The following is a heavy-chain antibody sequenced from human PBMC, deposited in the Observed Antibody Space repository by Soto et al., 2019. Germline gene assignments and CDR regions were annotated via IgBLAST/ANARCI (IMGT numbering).Heavy chain of an antibody. Sequence: GSLRLSCEASGFTFIGYSMNWVRQAPGKGLEWVSSINPGSDYIYYADSVKGRFTISRDNSKNSVYLQMNSLRAEDTALYYCARDPDAAQPLDYWGQGTLVTVSS. CDR2: INPGSDYI. CDR1: GFTFIGYS. D-gene: IGHD2-2*01. CDR3: ARDPDAAQPLDY. V-gene: IGHV3-21*01. J-gene: IGHJ4*02.